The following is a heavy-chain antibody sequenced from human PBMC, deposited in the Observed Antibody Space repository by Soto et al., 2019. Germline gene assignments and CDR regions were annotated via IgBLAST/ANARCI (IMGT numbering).Heavy chain of an antibody. D-gene: IGHD1-1*01. CDR1: GFTFSNYA. CDR2: ISYEGSNT. V-gene: IGHV3-30*03. Sequence: PGGSLRLSCAASGFTFSNYAMTWVRQAPGKGLEWVSSISYEGSNTYYADSLKGRFTISRDNSRNTLFLQMNSLRAEDTAVYYCARDSVLEYGNWFDPWGQGTLVTVSS. J-gene: IGHJ5*02. CDR3: ARDSVLEYGNWFDP.